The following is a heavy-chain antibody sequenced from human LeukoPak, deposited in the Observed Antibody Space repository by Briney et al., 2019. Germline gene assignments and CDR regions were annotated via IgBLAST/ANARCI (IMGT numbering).Heavy chain of an antibody. J-gene: IGHJ4*02. D-gene: IGHD6-6*01. CDR3: ARTTAARSFDY. V-gene: IGHV4-59*01. CDR1: GGSISSYY. CDR2: IYYSGST. Sequence: SETLSLTCTVSGGSISSYYWSWIRQPPGKRLEWIGYIYYSGSTNYNPSLKSRVTISVDTSKNQFSLKLSSVTAADTAVYYCARTTAARSFDYWGQGTLVTVSS.